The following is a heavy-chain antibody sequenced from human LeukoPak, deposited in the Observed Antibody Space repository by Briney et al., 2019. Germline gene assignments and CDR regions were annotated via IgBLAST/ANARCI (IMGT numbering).Heavy chain of an antibody. D-gene: IGHD3-22*01. V-gene: IGHV3-53*01. CDR3: ARGGPRPYYYDTRGQGAFDI. J-gene: IGHJ3*02. CDR1: GFTVSSNY. Sequence: GGSLRLSCAASGFTVSSNYMSWVRQAPGKGLEWVSVIYSGGSTYYADSVKGRFTISRDNSKNTLYLQMNSLRAEDTAVYYCARGGPRPYYYDTRGQGAFDIWGQGTMVTVSS. CDR2: IYSGGST.